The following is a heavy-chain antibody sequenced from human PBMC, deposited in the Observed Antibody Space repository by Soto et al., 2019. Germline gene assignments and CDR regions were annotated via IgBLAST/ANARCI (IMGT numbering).Heavy chain of an antibody. CDR1: GGSFSGYY. D-gene: IGHD1-7*01. CDR2: INHSGST. CDR3: ARARNSPNRTYYYYGIDV. J-gene: IGHJ6*02. V-gene: IGHV4-34*01. Sequence: QVQLQQWGAGLLKPSETLSLTCAVYGGSFSGYYWSWIRQPPGKGLEWIGEINHSGSTNYDPSPKSRVTISVDTSKNQFSLKLSSVTAADTAVYYCARARNSPNRTYYYYGIDVWGQGTTVTVSS.